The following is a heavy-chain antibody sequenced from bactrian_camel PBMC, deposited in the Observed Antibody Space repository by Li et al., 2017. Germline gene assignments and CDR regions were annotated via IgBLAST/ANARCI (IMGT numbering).Heavy chain of an antibody. Sequence: HVQLVESGGGSVQAGGSLRLSCAASGVTYCMAWFRQGPGNGREGVAAIASDGTTIYANSLKGRFAVSKDNAKNTLYLQMNSLIPEDTAMSYCAADPVPGDRCYYAFWRGRYHWDQGTQVTVS. V-gene: IGHV3S53*01. D-gene: IGHD5*01. CDR2: IASDGTT. J-gene: IGHJ4*01. CDR1: GVTYC. CDR3: AADPVPGDRCYYAFWRGRYH.